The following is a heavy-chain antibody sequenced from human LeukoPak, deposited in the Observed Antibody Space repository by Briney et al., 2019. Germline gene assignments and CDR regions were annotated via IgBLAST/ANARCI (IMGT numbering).Heavy chain of an antibody. V-gene: IGHV4-59*11. CDR1: GDSISSHY. D-gene: IGHD2-8*01. Sequence: SETLSLTCTVSGDSISSHYWSWIRQSPGKGLEWIGYVHYSGGATYNPSLKSRVTISVATSKTKFSLKLSSVTAADTAVYYCAREYCTTTCYFDYWGQGMLVTVSS. CDR3: AREYCTTTCYFDY. J-gene: IGHJ4*02. CDR2: VHYSGGA.